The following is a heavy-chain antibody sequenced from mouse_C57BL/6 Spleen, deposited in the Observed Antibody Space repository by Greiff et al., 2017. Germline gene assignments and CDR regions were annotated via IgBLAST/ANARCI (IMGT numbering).Heavy chain of an antibody. V-gene: IGHV1-61*01. CDR1: GYTFTSYW. Sequence: QVQLKQPGAELVRPGSSVKLSCKASGYTFTSYWMDWVKQRPGQGLEWIGNIYPSDSETHYNQKFKDKATLTVDKSSSTAYMQLSSLTSEDSAVYYCAREVGPYYFDYGGQGTTLTVSS. D-gene: IGHD1-1*02. CDR3: AREVGPYYFDY. J-gene: IGHJ2*01. CDR2: IYPSDSET.